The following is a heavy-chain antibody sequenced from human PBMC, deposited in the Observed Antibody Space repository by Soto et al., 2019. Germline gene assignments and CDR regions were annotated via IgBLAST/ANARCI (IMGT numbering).Heavy chain of an antibody. J-gene: IGHJ4*02. Sequence: EVQLLESGGGLVQPGGSLRLSCAASGFTFTTYAMTWVRQAPGKGLEWVSAISGSGGITYYADSVTGRFTISRDNSKNMLYLQRNSLRAEDTAVYYCAKKWDTTFSSSSHWGQGTLVTVSS. CDR3: AKKWDTTFSSSSH. V-gene: IGHV3-23*01. CDR1: GFTFTTYA. D-gene: IGHD6-6*01. CDR2: ISGSGGIT.